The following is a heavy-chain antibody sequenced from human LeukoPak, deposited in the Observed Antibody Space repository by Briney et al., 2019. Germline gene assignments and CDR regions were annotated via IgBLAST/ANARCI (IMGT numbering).Heavy chain of an antibody. CDR2: IYATGST. CDR1: GGTIRSYF. Sequence: PSETLSLTCTVSGGTIRSYFWSWIRQPAGKGLEWIGRIYATGSTNYNPSLTSRVTMSVDTSKNQFSLNLSSVTAADSAIYYCACTKAGVFDCWGRGPLVTVSS. J-gene: IGHJ4*02. D-gene: IGHD6-19*01. V-gene: IGHV4-4*07. CDR3: ACTKAGVFDC.